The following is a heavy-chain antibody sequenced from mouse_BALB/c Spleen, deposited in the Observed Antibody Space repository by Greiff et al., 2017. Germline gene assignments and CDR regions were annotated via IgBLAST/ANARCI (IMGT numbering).Heavy chain of an antibody. CDR2: ISDGGSYT. V-gene: IGHV5-4*02. D-gene: IGHD1-2*01. CDR3: ARDRGYYGYVGAY. J-gene: IGHJ3*01. CDR1: GFTFSDYY. Sequence: EVHLVESGGGLVKPGGSLKLSCAASGFTFSDYYMYWVRQTPEKRLEWVATISDGGSYTYYPDSVKGRFTISRDNAKNNLYLQMSSLKSEDTAMYYSARDRGYYGYVGAYWGQGTLVTVSA.